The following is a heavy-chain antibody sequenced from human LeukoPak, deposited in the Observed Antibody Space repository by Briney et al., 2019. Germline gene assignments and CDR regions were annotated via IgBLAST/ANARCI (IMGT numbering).Heavy chain of an antibody. D-gene: IGHD3-22*01. CDR3: ARTDYYDSSGHNALDI. CDR1: GGTFSSYA. J-gene: IGHJ3*02. Sequence: SVKVSCKASGGTFSSYAISWVRQAPGQGLEWMGGIIPIFGTANYAQKFQGRVTITTDESTSTAYMELSSLRSEDTAVYYCARTDYYDSSGHNALDIWGQGTMVTVSS. V-gene: IGHV1-69*05. CDR2: IIPIFGTA.